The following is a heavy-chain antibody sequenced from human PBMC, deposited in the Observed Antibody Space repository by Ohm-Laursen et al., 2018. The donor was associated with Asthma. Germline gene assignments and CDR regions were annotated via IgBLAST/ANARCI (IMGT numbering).Heavy chain of an antibody. CDR3: AKVGDDSSDYYCSLDY. V-gene: IGHV3-23*01. D-gene: IGHD3-22*01. CDR2: ISASGGTT. Sequence: GSLRLSCSASGFTFSGKAMSWVRQAPGKGLEWVSAISASGGTTFYADSVKGRFTISRDNSKTTLYLQMKSLRAEDTAVYYCAKVGDDSSDYYCSLDYWGQGTLVTVSS. J-gene: IGHJ4*02. CDR1: GFTFSGKA.